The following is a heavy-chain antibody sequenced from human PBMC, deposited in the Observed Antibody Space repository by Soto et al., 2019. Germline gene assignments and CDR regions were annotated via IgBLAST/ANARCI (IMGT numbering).Heavy chain of an antibody. CDR1: GGSLRSGGYY. CDR2: ICYSGST. CDR3: ARGYFDFWSGYGDYFDY. J-gene: IGHJ4*02. D-gene: IGHD3-3*01. V-gene: IGHV4-31*03. Sequence: PSQTLSLTCTLAGGSLRSGGYYSSWILQHPGKGLEWIGYICYSGSTYYNPSLKSRVSISVDTPKSQCSLKLSSVTAADTAVYYCARGYFDFWSGYGDYFDYWGQGTLVTVSS.